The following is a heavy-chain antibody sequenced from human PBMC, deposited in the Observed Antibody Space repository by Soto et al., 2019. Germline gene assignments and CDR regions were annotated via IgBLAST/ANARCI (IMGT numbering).Heavy chain of an antibody. D-gene: IGHD3-22*01. Sequence: ASVKVSCKASGYTFRSYGISWVRQAPGQGLEWVGWISAYNGDTHYAPKFQDRITLTTETSTDTAYMELRSLRLDDTAVYYCARDLSRYYHNSGLFWFYCDQGXLVTVS. CDR2: ISAYNGDT. V-gene: IGHV1-18*04. CDR1: GYTFRSYG. J-gene: IGHJ4*02. CDR3: ARDLSRYYHNSGLFWFY.